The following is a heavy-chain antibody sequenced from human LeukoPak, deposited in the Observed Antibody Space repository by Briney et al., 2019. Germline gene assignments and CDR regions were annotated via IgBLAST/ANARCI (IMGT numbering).Heavy chain of an antibody. V-gene: IGHV4-59*01. J-gene: IGHJ3*02. CDR1: GGSISTYY. CDR2: IYYSGRT. D-gene: IGHD2-8*02. Sequence: PSETLSLTCTVSGGSISTYYWNWIRQPPGKGLEWIGYIYYSGRTSYNASLKSRVTISVDTSKKQFSLKLSSVTAADTAVYYCARGYCTGGFCYYDAFDIWGQGTMVTVSS. CDR3: ARGYCTGGFCYYDAFDI.